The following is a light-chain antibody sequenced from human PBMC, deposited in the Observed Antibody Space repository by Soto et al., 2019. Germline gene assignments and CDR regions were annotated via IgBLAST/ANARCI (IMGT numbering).Light chain of an antibody. V-gene: IGKV1-39*01. Sequence: IQMTQSPSSLSPSVGDRVTITCRASQTIDTYLNWYQQKPGKAPELLVYTASNLQSGVSSRFGGSGFGTDFTLTINSVQPEDLATYFCQQSYSTPNTFGGGTKLEIK. CDR3: QQSYSTPNT. CDR1: QTIDTY. J-gene: IGKJ4*01. CDR2: TAS.